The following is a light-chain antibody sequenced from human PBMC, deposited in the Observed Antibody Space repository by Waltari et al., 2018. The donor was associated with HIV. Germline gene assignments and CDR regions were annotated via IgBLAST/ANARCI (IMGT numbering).Light chain of an antibody. J-gene: IGKJ5*01. CDR2: GAS. V-gene: IGKV3-11*01. CDR3: QQRGNWPIT. CDR1: QSVSSY. Sequence: EIVLTQSPVTLSLSPGERATLSCRASQSVSSYLAWYQHKPGQAHRLLIYGASSRATGIPARFSGSGSGTDFTLTISSLEPGDFGVYYCQQRGNWPITFGQGTRLEIK.